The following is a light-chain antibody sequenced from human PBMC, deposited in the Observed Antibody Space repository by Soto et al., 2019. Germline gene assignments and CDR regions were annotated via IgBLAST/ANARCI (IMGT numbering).Light chain of an antibody. V-gene: IGKV1-5*03. CDR3: QHYNSYSEA. Sequence: DIQMTQSPSTLSGSVGDRVTITCRASQTISSWVAWYQQKPGKAPKLLIYKASTLKSGVPSRFSGSGSGTEFTLTISSLQPDDFATYSCQHYNSYSEAFGQGTKAELK. CDR1: QTISSW. J-gene: IGKJ1*01. CDR2: KAS.